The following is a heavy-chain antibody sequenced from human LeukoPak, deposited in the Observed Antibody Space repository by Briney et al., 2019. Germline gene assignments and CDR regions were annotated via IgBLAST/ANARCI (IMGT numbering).Heavy chain of an antibody. CDR1: GFAFSSYW. CDR2: IKQDGSEK. J-gene: IGHJ4*02. Sequence: GALRLSSAASGFAFSSYWMSWVRRAPGKGVEWVANIKQDGSEKYYMDSVKGRFTISRDNAKNSLYLQMNSLRAEDTAVYYCATEQLRGVTPFDYWGQGTLVTVSS. D-gene: IGHD5-18*01. V-gene: IGHV3-7*03. CDR3: ATEQLRGVTPFDY.